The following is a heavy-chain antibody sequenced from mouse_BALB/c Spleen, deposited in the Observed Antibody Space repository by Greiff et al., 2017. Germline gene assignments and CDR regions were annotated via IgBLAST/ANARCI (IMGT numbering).Heavy chain of an antibody. CDR2: IYPYNGGT. J-gene: IGHJ3*01. D-gene: IGHD1-1*01. CDR3: ARDYGSSSFAY. Sequence: EVQLQQSGPELVKPGASVKISCKASGYTFTDYNMHWVKQSHGKSLEWIGYIYPYNGGTGYNQKFKSKATLTVDNSSSTAYMELRSLTSEDSAVYYCARDYGSSSFAYWGQGTLVTVSA. CDR1: GYTFTDYN. V-gene: IGHV1S29*02.